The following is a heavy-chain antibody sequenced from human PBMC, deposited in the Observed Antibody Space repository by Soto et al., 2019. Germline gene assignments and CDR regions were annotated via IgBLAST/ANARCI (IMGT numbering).Heavy chain of an antibody. CDR3: ASGKTTVSSPYYYYGMDV. Sequence: QVQLVQSGAEVKKPGSSVKVSCKASGGTFSSYAISWVRQAPGQGLEWMGGIIPIFGKANYAQKVQGRVTITADESTSTAYMELSSLRSEDTAVYYCASGKTTVSSPYYYYGMDVWGQGTTVTVSS. CDR2: IIPIFGKA. V-gene: IGHV1-69*12. CDR1: GGTFSSYA. J-gene: IGHJ6*02. D-gene: IGHD4-17*01.